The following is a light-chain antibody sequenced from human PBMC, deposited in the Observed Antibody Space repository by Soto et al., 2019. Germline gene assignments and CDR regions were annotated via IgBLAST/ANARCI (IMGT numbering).Light chain of an antibody. CDR1: SSDVGGYNY. CDR3: SSYTSSSTLG. J-gene: IGLJ1*01. V-gene: IGLV2-14*01. Sequence: QSALTQPASVSGYPGQSITISCTGTSSDVGGYNYVSWYQQHPGKAPKLMIYDVSNRPSGVSNRFSGSKSGNTASLTISGLQAEDEADYYCSSYTSSSTLGFGTGTKLTVL. CDR2: DVS.